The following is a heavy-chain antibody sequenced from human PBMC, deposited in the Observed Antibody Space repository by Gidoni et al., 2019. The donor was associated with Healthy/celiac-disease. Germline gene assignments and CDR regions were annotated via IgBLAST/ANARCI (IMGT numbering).Heavy chain of an antibody. V-gene: IGHV3-66*01. Sequence: EEQLVESGGGLVQPGGSLRLSCAASGFTVSSNYMSWVRQAPGKGLEWVSVIYSGGSTYYADSVKGRFTISRDNSKNTLYLQMNSLRAEDTAVYYCARGHSGSYSFDYWGQGTLVTVSS. D-gene: IGHD1-26*01. J-gene: IGHJ4*02. CDR3: ARGHSGSYSFDY. CDR1: GFTVSSNY. CDR2: IYSGGST.